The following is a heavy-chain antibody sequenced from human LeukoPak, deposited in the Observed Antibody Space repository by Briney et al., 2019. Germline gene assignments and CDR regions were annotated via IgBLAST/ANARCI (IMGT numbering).Heavy chain of an antibody. CDR3: ARGGPHCSSTSCPPGYYYYMDV. V-gene: IGHV4-59*11. J-gene: IGHJ6*03. Sequence: NPSETLSLTCTVSGGSISSHYWSWIRQPPGKGLEWIGYIYYSGSTNYNPSLKSRVTISVDTSKNQCSLKVSSVTAADTAVYYCARGGPHCSSTSCPPGYYYYMDVWGKGTTVTVSS. CDR1: GGSISSHY. CDR2: IYYSGST. D-gene: IGHD2-2*01.